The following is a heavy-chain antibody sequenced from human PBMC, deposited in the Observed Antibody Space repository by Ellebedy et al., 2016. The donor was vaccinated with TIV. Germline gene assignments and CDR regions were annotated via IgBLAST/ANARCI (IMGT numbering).Heavy chain of an antibody. V-gene: IGHV1-46*04. D-gene: IGHD6-19*01. Sequence: AASVKVSCKASGYTFSNYFVHWVRQAPGQGLKWMGIINPSSGSTTYAQKLQGRLTMTRDTSTSTVYMELSSLRSEDTAVYYCARARSSGWLHTPDYWGQGLLVTVSS. CDR2: INPSSGST. J-gene: IGHJ4*02. CDR3: ARARSSGWLHTPDY. CDR1: GYTFSNYF.